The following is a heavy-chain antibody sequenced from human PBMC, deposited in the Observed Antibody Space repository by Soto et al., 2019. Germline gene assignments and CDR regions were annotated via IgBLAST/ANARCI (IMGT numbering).Heavy chain of an antibody. CDR1: GGSNSSSSYN. J-gene: IGHJ5*02. D-gene: IGHD2-15*01. Sequence: SETLPLTCAVSGGSNSSSSYNWGWISQPLGKVLEWIGSIYYSVSTYYNPSLKSRRTISVDTSKSQSSLKLSSVTAAYSVVYYCARHLLDPRICWFDPWGQGTLVTVSS. V-gene: IGHV4-39*01. CDR2: IYYSVST. CDR3: ARHLLDPRICWFDP.